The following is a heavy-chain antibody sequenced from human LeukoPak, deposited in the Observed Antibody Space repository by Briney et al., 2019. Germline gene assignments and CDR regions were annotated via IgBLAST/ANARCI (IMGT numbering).Heavy chain of an antibody. CDR1: GFTFSSYG. V-gene: IGHV3-30*02. D-gene: IGHD6-19*01. CDR3: AKSSGSTFDIDY. CDR2: IWYDGSNK. Sequence: GGSLRLSCAASGFTFSSYGMHWVRQAPGKGLEWVAVIWYDGSNKYYADSVKGRFTISRDNSKNTLYLQMNSLRAEDTAVYYCAKSSGSTFDIDYWGQGTLVTVSS. J-gene: IGHJ4*02.